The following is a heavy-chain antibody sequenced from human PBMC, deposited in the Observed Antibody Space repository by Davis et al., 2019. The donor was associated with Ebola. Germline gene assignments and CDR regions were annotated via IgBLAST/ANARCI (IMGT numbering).Heavy chain of an antibody. J-gene: IGHJ4*02. D-gene: IGHD6-13*01. V-gene: IGHV3-48*01. CDR2: ISSSSSTI. CDR1: GFTFSSYS. Sequence: PGGSLRLSCAASGFTFSSYSMNWVRQAPGKGLEWVSYISSSSSTIYYADSVKGRFTISRDNAKNSLYLQMNSLRAEDTAVYYCGVAAAGTLPHFDYWGQGTLVTVSS. CDR3: GVAAAGTLPHFDY.